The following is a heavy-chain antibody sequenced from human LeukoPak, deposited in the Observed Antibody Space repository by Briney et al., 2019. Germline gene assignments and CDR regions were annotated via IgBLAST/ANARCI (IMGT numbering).Heavy chain of an antibody. CDR3: ARVGYNSGWYEY. CDR1: GFTFSIYG. Sequence: GGSLGLSCEASGFTFSIYGMHWVRQAPGKGLEWVAAIWEDGTNIHYADSVKGRFTISRDNSKNRLYLQMNNLRAEDTALYFCARVGYNSGWYEYWGQGTLVTVSS. J-gene: IGHJ4*02. D-gene: IGHD6-19*01. CDR2: IWEDGTNI. V-gene: IGHV3-33*01.